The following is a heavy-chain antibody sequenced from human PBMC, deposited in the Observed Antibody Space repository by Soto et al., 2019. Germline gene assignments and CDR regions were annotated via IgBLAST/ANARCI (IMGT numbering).Heavy chain of an antibody. CDR1: GGSISSSNW. CDR2: IYHSGST. CDR3: ASNVLLWFGEYGYYGMDV. D-gene: IGHD3-10*01. J-gene: IGHJ6*02. V-gene: IGHV4-4*02. Sequence: PSETLSLTCDVSGGSISSSNWRRCVRQTPGKRLEWIGQIYHSGSTNYNPSLKSRVTISVDKSKNQFSLKLSSVTAADTAVYYCASNVLLWFGEYGYYGMDVWGQGTTVTVSS.